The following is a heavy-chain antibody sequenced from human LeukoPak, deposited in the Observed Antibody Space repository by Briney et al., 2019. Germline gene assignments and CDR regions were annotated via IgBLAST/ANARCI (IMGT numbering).Heavy chain of an antibody. Sequence: GRSLRLSCAASGFTFSSYAMHWVRQAPGKGLEWVAVLSYDGSNKYYADSVKGRFTISRDNSKNTLYLQMNSLRAEDTAVYYCAKAHGYTVYAPGDYWGPGTLVTVSS. CDR1: GFTFSSYA. D-gene: IGHD5/OR15-5a*01. J-gene: IGHJ4*02. CDR3: AKAHGYTVYAPGDY. CDR2: LSYDGSNK. V-gene: IGHV3-30-3*01.